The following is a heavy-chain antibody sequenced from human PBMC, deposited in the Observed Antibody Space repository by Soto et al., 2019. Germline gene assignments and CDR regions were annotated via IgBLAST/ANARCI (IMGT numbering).Heavy chain of an antibody. D-gene: IGHD1-26*01. Sequence: EVQLLESGGGLVQPGGSLRLSSAASGFTFSSYAMTWVRQAPGKGPEWVSGISGSGGRTYYADSVKGRFTISRDTSKNTLYLQMNSLGAEDTAVYYCAKARGELPYWYFDLWGRGTLVTVSS. CDR3: AKARGELPYWYFDL. V-gene: IGHV3-23*01. CDR2: ISGSGGRT. CDR1: GFTFSSYA. J-gene: IGHJ2*01.